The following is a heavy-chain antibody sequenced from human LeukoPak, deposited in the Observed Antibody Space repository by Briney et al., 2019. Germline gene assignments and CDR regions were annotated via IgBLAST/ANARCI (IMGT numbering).Heavy chain of an antibody. CDR2: ISYDGSNK. V-gene: IGHV3-30-3*01. CDR3: ARDQRFLEWLTYYYYYGKDV. Sequence: GGSLRLSCAVSGFTFSSYAMHWVRQAPGKGLEWVAVISYDGSNKYYADSVKGRFTISRDNSKNTLYLQMNSLRAEDTAVYYCARDQRFLEWLTYYYYYGKDVWGQGTTVTVSS. J-gene: IGHJ6*02. D-gene: IGHD3-3*01. CDR1: GFTFSSYA.